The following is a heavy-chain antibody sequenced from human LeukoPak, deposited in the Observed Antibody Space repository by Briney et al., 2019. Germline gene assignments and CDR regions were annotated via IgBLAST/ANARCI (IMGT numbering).Heavy chain of an antibody. CDR1: GGSISSYC. CDR3: ARGGRSEYYYYYDMDV. CDR2: IYYSGST. D-gene: IGHD2-15*01. Sequence: SETLSLTCTVSGGSISSYCWSWIRQPPGKGLEWIGYIYYSGSTNYNPSLKSRVTISVDTSKNQFSLKLSSVTAADAAVYYCARGGRSEYYYYYDMDVWGQGTTVTVSS. V-gene: IGHV4-59*01. J-gene: IGHJ6*02.